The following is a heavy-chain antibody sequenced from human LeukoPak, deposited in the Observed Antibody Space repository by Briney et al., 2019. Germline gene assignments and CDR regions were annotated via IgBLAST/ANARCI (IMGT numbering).Heavy chain of an antibody. V-gene: IGHV4-34*01. J-gene: IGHJ6*04. CDR3: ARHGLGRGVYITRQYNYYMDV. Sequence: SETLSLTCAVYGGSFSSYYWSWVRQPPGSGLEWIGEINHSGSTNYDPSLKSRVTVSIDKSKNQFSLKLSSLTAADTATYFCARHGLGRGVYITRQYNYYMDVWGTGTTVIVSS. CDR1: GGSFSSYY. D-gene: IGHD3-10*01. CDR2: INHSGST.